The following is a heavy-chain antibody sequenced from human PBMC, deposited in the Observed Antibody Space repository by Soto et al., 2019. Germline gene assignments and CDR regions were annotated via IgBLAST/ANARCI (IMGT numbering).Heavy chain of an antibody. CDR2: IYYSGST. J-gene: IGHJ4*02. D-gene: IGHD6-19*01. CDR1: GGSISSYY. Sequence: SKTLSLTCTVSGGSISSYYWSWIRQPPGKGLEWIGYIYYSGSTNYNPSLKSRVTISVDTSKNQFSLKLSSVTAADTAVYYCARGIAVAELGYWGQGTLVTVS. CDR3: ARGIAVAELGY. V-gene: IGHV4-59*01.